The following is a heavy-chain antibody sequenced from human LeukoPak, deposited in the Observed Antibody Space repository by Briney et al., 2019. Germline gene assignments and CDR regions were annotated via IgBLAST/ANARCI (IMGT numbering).Heavy chain of an antibody. V-gene: IGHV3-48*03. J-gene: IGHJ4*02. CDR3: ACSSTSCHLASCQEFDY. CDR2: ISSSGSTI. Sequence: GGSLRLSCAASGFTFSSYEMSWVRQAPGKGLEWVSYISSSGSTIYYADSVKGRFTISRDNAKNSLYLQMNSLRAEDTAVYYCACSSTSCHLASCQEFDYWGQGTLVTVSS. CDR1: GFTFSSYE. D-gene: IGHD2-2*01.